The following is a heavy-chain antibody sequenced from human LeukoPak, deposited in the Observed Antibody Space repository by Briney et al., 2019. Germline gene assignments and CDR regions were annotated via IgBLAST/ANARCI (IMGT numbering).Heavy chain of an antibody. Sequence: SETLSLTCAVYGGSFSGYYWSRIRQPPGKGLEWIGEINHSGSTNYNPSLKSRVTISVDTSKNQFSLKLSSVTAADTAVYYCARGGVEMEMAYNWFDPWGQGTLVTVSS. CDR3: ARGGVEMEMAYNWFDP. V-gene: IGHV4-34*01. D-gene: IGHD5-24*01. CDR1: GGSFSGYY. CDR2: INHSGST. J-gene: IGHJ5*02.